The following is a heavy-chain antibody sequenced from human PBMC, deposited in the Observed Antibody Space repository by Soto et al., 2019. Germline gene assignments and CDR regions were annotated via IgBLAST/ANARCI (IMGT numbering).Heavy chain of an antibody. J-gene: IGHJ4*02. D-gene: IGHD1-26*01. V-gene: IGHV5-51*01. CDR1: GYSFTSYW. CDR3: ARHVSGSYFWVTD. Sequence: GESLKISCKGSGYSFTSYWIGWVRQMPGKGLEWMGIIYPGDADTRYSPSFQGQVTISADKSISTAYLQWSSLKASDPAMYYCARHVSGSYFWVTDWGQGTLVTVS. CDR2: IYPGDADT.